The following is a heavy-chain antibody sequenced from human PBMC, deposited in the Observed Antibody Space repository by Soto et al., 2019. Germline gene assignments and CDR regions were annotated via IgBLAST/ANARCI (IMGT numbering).Heavy chain of an antibody. CDR1: GFTFSSYS. V-gene: IGHV3-21*01. Sequence: LRLSCAASGFTFSSYSMNWVRQAPGKGLEWVSSISSSSSYIYYADSVKGRFTISRDNAKNSLYLQMNSLRAEDTAVYYCARDHYPYDFWSGYYSFYYYYGMDVWGQGTTVTVSS. D-gene: IGHD3-3*01. CDR2: ISSSSSYI. J-gene: IGHJ6*02. CDR3: ARDHYPYDFWSGYYSFYYYYGMDV.